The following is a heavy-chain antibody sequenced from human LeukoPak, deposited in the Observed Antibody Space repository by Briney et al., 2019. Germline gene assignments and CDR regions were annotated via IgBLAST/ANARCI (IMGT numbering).Heavy chain of an antibody. J-gene: IGHJ4*02. D-gene: IGHD5-18*01. V-gene: IGHV3-23*01. CDR2: IFGSGGSP. CDR1: GFTFGSFA. CDR3: GKTTAGYSSGQKPAWPVDY. Sequence: GGSLRLSCEASGFTFGSFAMYWVRQAPGKGLEWIAGIFGSGGSPHYADSVKGRFTISRDNSKNTVYLQINSLRAEDTAAYYCGKTTAGYSSGQKPAWPVDYWGQGTLVTVSS.